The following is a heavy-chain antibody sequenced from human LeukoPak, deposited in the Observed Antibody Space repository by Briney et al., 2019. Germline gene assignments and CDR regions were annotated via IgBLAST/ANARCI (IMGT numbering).Heavy chain of an antibody. CDR1: GYTFTSYY. J-gene: IGHJ5*02. V-gene: IGHV1-46*03. CDR2: INPSGGST. Sequence: ASVKVSCKASGYTFTSYYMHWVRQAPGQGLEWMGIINPSGGSTSYAQKFQGRVTMTRDTSTSTVYMELSSLRSEDTAVYYCTRPELAAAGIAWFDPWGQGTLVTVSS. D-gene: IGHD6-13*01. CDR3: TRPELAAAGIAWFDP.